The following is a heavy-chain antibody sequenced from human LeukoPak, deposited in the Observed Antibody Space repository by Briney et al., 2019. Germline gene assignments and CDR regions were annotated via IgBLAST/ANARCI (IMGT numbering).Heavy chain of an antibody. CDR1: GFTFSSYA. CDR3: NCEMSIPAARPSPITSYYFDY. J-gene: IGHJ4*02. CDR2: ISGSGGST. D-gene: IGHD6-13*01. Sequence: GGSLRLSCAASGFTFSSYAMSWVRQAPGKGLEWVSAISGSGGSTYYADSVKGRFTISRGNSKNTLYLQMNSLRAEDTAVYYCNCEMSIPAARPSPITSYYFDYWGQGTLVTVSS. V-gene: IGHV3-23*01.